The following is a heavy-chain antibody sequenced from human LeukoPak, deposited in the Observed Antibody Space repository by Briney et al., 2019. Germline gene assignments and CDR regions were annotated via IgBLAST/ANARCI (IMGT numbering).Heavy chain of an antibody. V-gene: IGHV3-9*01. D-gene: IGHD6-6*01. Sequence: GGSLRLSCAASGFTFDDYAMHWVRQAPGKGLEWVPGISWNSGSIGYADSVKGRFTISRDNAKNSLYLQMNSLRAEDTALYYCAKESSSAGSFDIWGQGTMVTVSS. CDR1: GFTFDDYA. J-gene: IGHJ3*02. CDR2: ISWNSGSI. CDR3: AKESSSAGSFDI.